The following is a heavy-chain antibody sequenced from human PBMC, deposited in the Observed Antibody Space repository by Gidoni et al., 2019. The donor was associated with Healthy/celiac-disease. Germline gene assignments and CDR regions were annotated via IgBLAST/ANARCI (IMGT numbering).Heavy chain of an antibody. CDR3: ARDRHYSSGWGGWSGMDV. D-gene: IGHD6-19*01. CDR2: ISTYNGNR. CDR1: GYTFNSYG. J-gene: IGHJ6*02. V-gene: IGHV1-18*01. Sequence: QVQLVQSGGEVKKPGASVKVSCKASGYTFNSYGISWVRQAPGQGLEWMGWISTYNGNRNYAQKLQGSVTVTTDTSTSTAYMELRSLRSDDTAVYYCARDRHYSSGWGGWSGMDVWGQGTTVTVSS.